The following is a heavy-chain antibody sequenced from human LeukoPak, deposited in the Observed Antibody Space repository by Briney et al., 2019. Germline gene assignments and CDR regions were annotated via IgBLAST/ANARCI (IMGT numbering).Heavy chain of an antibody. CDR2: INHGGST. J-gene: IGHJ3*02. Sequence: SETLSLTCAVYGGSFIDYYWTWIRQPPGKGLEWIGEINHGGSTNYNSSLKSRVTISVDTSKNQFSLKLRSVTATDTAVYYCARLSGFSGLDHQRIWSQGTMVTVSS. D-gene: IGHD2/OR15-2a*01. V-gene: IGHV4-34*01. CDR3: ARLSGFSGLDHQRI. CDR1: GGSFIDYY.